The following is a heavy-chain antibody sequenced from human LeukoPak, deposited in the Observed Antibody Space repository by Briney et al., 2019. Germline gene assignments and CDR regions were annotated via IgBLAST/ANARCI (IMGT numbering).Heavy chain of an antibody. CDR2: IYHGGST. J-gene: IGHJ6*04. CDR1: GGSISSSNW. V-gene: IGHV4-4*02. Sequence: SETLSLTCAVSGGSISSSNWWSWVRQPPGKGLEWIGEIYHGGSTNYNPSLKSRVTISVDKSKNQFSLKLSSVTAADTAVYYCARDPTMVRGPSMDVWGKGTTVTVSS. CDR3: ARDPTMVRGPSMDV. D-gene: IGHD3-10*01.